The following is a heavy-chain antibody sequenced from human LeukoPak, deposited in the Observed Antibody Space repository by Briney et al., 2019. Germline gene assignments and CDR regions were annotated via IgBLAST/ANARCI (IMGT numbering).Heavy chain of an antibody. V-gene: IGHV4-34*01. D-gene: IGHD7-27*01. CDR3: ARGSNWAVDY. J-gene: IGHJ4*02. Sequence: SETLSLTCAVYGGSFRGYYWSWIRQPPGKGLEWIGEISHSGSTNYNPSLKSRVTISVDTSKNQFSLKLSSVTAADTAVYYCARGSNWAVDYWGQGTLVTVSS. CDR1: GGSFRGYY. CDR2: ISHSGST.